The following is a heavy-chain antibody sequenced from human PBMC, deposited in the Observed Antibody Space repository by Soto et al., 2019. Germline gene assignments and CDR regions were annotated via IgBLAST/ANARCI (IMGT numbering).Heavy chain of an antibody. J-gene: IGHJ5*02. CDR1: GGSISSGGYY. D-gene: IGHD6-13*01. CDR2: IYYSGST. CDR3: ARAFSDSSSFFDP. V-gene: IGHV4-31*03. Sequence: SETLSLTCTVSGGSISSGGYYWSWIRQHPGKGLEWIGYIYYSGSTYYNPSLKSRVTISVDTSKNQFSLKLSSVTAADTAVYYCARAFSDSSSFFDPWGQGTLVTVSS.